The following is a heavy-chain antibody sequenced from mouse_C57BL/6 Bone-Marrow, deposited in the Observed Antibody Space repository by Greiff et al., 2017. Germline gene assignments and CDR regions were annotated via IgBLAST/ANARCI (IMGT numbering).Heavy chain of an antibody. CDR3: ARSRGTCGFAY. CDR2: IDPSDSET. CDR1: GYTFTSYW. Sequence: QVQLQQPGAELVRPGSSVKLSCKASGYTFTSYWMHWVKQRPIQGLEWIGNIDPSDSETHYNQKFKDKATLTVDKSSSTAYMQLSSLTSEDSAVYYCARSRGTCGFAYWGQGTLVTVSA. D-gene: IGHD3-3*01. J-gene: IGHJ3*01. V-gene: IGHV1-52*01.